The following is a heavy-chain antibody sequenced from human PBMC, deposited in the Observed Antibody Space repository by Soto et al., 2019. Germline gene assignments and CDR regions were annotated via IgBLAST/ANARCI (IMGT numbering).Heavy chain of an antibody. CDR1: GFTFSSYW. Sequence: EVQLVESGGGLVQPGGSLRLSCAASGFTFSSYWMSWVRQAPGKGLEWVANIKQDGSEKYYMDSVKGRFTIARDNAKNSPYLEMNGLRAEDTAVYSCARYRLEGATPRDWGQGTLVTVSS. J-gene: IGHJ4*02. V-gene: IGHV3-7*04. D-gene: IGHD1-26*01. CDR3: ARYRLEGATPRD. CDR2: IKQDGSEK.